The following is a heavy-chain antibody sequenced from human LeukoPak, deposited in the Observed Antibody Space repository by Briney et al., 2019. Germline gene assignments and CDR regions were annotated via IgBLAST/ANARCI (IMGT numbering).Heavy chain of an antibody. D-gene: IGHD2-21*01. CDR2: ITGSGGRT. J-gene: IGHJ2*01. CDR3: AKCQPPLFHCGGECYQYWYFDL. Sequence: GGSLRLSCAASGYTFSIHSMSGVPHAPGKGREWGSAITGSGGRTYYAESGKGRFTISRDNYKNPLYLQMNSLRVEDKAVYYCAKCQPPLFHCGGECYQYWYFDLWGRGTLVNVSS. V-gene: IGHV3-23*01. CDR1: GYTFSIHS.